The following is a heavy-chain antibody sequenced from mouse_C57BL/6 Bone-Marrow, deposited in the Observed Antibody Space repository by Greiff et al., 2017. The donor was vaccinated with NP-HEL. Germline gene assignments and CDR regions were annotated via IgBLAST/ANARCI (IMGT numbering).Heavy chain of an antibody. CDR2: INSDGSST. V-gene: IGHV5-16*01. CDR3: AREGGLRRRTYAMDY. D-gene: IGHD2-4*01. J-gene: IGHJ4*01. Sequence: EVMLVESEGGLVQPGSSMKLSCTASGFTFSDYYMAWVRQVPEKGLEWVAKINSDGSSTYYLDSLKSRFIISRNNAKNILYLQMSRLKSEDTATYYCAREGGLRRRTYAMDYWGQGTSVTVSS. CDR1: GFTFSDYY.